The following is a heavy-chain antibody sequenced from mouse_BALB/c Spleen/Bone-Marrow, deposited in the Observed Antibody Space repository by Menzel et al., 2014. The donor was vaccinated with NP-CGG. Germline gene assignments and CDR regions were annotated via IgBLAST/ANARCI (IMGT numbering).Heavy chain of an antibody. CDR3: ARGSSFSYWYFDV. CDR1: GYSFTSYY. Sequence: VQLQQPGHELVKPGASVKMSCKASGYSFTSYYIHWVKQRPGQGLEWIGWIYPGDGSSKYNEKFKGKTPLTADKSSSTVYMLISSLTSEDSAIYFCARGSSFSYWYFDVWGAGTTVTVSS. V-gene: IGHV1S56*01. D-gene: IGHD1-1*01. J-gene: IGHJ1*01. CDR2: IYPGDGSS.